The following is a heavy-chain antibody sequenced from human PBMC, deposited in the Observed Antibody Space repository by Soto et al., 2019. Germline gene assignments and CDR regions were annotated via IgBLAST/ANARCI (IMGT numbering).Heavy chain of an antibody. V-gene: IGHV4-4*07. CDR1: SGSIRALL. J-gene: IGHJ4*02. CDR3: ARASKCKSYFDCCAWLAY. Sequence: SDPLSPTGTVSSGSIRALLWTWVRQPSVRGPEWPGRIHPGGETNYTPSLTARVIMSLHTSKNQFPLNLTSVTAAETALYYCARASKCKSYFDCCAWLAYWGQGTLVTVSS. CDR2: IHPGGET. D-gene: IGHD3-9*01.